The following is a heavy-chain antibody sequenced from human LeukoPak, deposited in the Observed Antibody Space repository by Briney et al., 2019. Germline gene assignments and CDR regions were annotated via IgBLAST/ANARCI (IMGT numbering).Heavy chain of an antibody. CDR3: AKGSVAWANWNYYFDY. Sequence: GESLKISCAASGFTFSSYAMSWVRQAPGKGLEWVSAISGSGGSTYYADSVRGRFTISRDNSKNTLYLQMNSLRAEDTAVYYCAKGSVAWANWNYYFDYWGQGTLVTVSS. CDR2: ISGSGGST. D-gene: IGHD1-7*01. J-gene: IGHJ4*02. V-gene: IGHV3-23*01. CDR1: GFTFSSYA.